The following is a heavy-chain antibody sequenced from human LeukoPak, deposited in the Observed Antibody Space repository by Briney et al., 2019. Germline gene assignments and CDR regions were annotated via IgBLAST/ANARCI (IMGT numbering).Heavy chain of an antibody. D-gene: IGHD2-15*01. CDR3: ARDIEDCSGGNCLGDAFDI. J-gene: IGHJ3*02. CDR2: IYYSGST. Sequence: SETLSLTRTVSGGSISSYYWSWIRQPPGKGLEWIGYIYYSGSTNYNPSLKSRVTISVDTSKNQFSLKLSSVTAADTAVYYCARDIEDCSGGNCLGDAFDIWGQGTMVTVSS. CDR1: GGSISSYY. V-gene: IGHV4-59*01.